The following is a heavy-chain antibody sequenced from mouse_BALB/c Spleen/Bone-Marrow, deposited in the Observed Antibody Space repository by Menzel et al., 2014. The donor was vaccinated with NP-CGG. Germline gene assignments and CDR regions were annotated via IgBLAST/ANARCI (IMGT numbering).Heavy chain of an antibody. Sequence: QVQLKQSGPGLVAPSQSLSITCTVSGFSLTSYGVHWVRQPPGKGLEWLGVIWAGGSTNYNSALMSRLSISKDNSKSQVLLKMNSLQTDDTAMYYCAIFITTVVGYFDYWGQGTTLTVSS. CDR3: AIFITTVVGYFDY. CDR2: IWAGGST. D-gene: IGHD1-1*01. V-gene: IGHV2-9*02. J-gene: IGHJ2*01. CDR1: GFSLTSYG.